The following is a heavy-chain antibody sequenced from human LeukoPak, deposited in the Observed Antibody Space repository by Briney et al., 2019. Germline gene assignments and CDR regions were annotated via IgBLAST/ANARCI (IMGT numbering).Heavy chain of an antibody. CDR2: SNWNGGST. Sequence: PGGSLRLSCAASGFTFDDYGMSWVRQAPGKGLEWVSGSNWNGGSTGYADSVKGRFTISRDNAKNSLYLQMNSLRAEDTALYYCARVRDGYYYYYYMDVWGKGTTVTVSS. CDR3: ARVRDGYYYYYYMDV. D-gene: IGHD5-24*01. CDR1: GFTFDDYG. V-gene: IGHV3-20*04. J-gene: IGHJ6*03.